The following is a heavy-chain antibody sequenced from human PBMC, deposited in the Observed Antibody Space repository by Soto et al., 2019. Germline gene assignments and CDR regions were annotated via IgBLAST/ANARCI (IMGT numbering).Heavy chain of an antibody. CDR2: ISYDGSNK. J-gene: IGHJ4*02. CDR1: GFTFANYA. V-gene: IGHV3-30*18. CDR3: AKAPRRARYFDY. Sequence: PGGSLRRSCTASGFTFANYAMHWVRQAPGKGLEWVEVISYDGSNKYYADSVKGRFTISRDNSKNTLYLQMNSLRAEDTAVYYCAKAPRRARYFDYWGQGPLVSVS.